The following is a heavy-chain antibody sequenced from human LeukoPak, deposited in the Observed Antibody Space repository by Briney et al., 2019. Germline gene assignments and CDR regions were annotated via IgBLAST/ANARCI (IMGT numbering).Heavy chain of an antibody. J-gene: IGHJ4*02. D-gene: IGHD5-18*01. V-gene: IGHV4-59*08. CDR2: IYSSGST. Sequence: SETLSLTCIVSGGSTSSYYWSWIRQPPGKGLEWIGYIYSSGSTDYNPSLKSRATISLDTPNHQFSLKLTSVTAADTAVYYCARHVGIHLWSLYFDYWGQGSLVTVSS. CDR1: GGSTSSYY. CDR3: ARHVGIHLWSLYFDY.